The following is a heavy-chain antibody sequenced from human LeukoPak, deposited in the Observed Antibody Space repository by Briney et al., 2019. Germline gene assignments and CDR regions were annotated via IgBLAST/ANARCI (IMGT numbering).Heavy chain of an antibody. CDR2: IHPSTGNP. D-gene: IGHD3-16*02. J-gene: IGHJ4*02. CDR3: ARAFQSLGGLSLPDY. CDR1: RYTFTNYA. Sequence: ASVKVSCMASRYTFTNYAMHWVRQAPGQGLAWMGWIHPSTGNPTYAHGFTGRFVFSLDTSVSTTYLQISSLKAEDTAVYFCARAFQSLGGLSLPDYWGQGTLVTVSS. V-gene: IGHV7-4-1*02.